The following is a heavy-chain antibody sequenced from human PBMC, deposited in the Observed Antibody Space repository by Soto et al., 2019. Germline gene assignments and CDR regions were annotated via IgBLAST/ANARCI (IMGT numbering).Heavy chain of an antibody. Sequence: ASVKVSCKASGYTFTSYYMHWVRQAPGQGLEWMGVINPSVGRASYAQKFQGRVTVTADASTSTVYMELSSLRSGDTAVYYCARDYGVTLVGGVITAVISYFDSWGKEPLFTV. V-gene: IGHV1-46*03. CDR2: INPSVGRA. D-gene: IGHD3-22*01. CDR1: GYTFTSYY. CDR3: ARDYGVTLVGGVITAVISYFDS. J-gene: IGHJ4*02.